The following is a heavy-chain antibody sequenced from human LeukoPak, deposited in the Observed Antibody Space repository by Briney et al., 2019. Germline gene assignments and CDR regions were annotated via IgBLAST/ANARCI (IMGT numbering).Heavy chain of an antibody. CDR3: ASSIDMAATTLGFDY. Sequence: GESLKISCKGSGYSFTSYWIGWVRQMPGKGLEWMGIIYPGDSDTRYSPSFQGQVTISADKSISTAYLQRSSLKASDTAMYYCASSIDMAATTLGFDYWGQGTLVTVSS. V-gene: IGHV5-51*01. CDR1: GYSFTSYW. J-gene: IGHJ4*02. CDR2: IYPGDSDT. D-gene: IGHD5-24*01.